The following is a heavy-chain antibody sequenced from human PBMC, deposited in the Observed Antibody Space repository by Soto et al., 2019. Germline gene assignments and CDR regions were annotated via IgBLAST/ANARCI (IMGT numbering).Heavy chain of an antibody. CDR2: MNPNSGNT. D-gene: IGHD1-26*01. V-gene: IGHV1-8*01. J-gene: IGHJ5*02. CDR1: GYTFTSYD. CDR3: AREGAIVPRFFDP. Sequence: ASVKVSCKASGYTFTSYDINWVRQATGQGLEWMGWMNPNSGNTGYSPSLQSRLTITKDTSKNQVVLTMTNLHPVDTATYYCAREGAIVPRFFDPWGQGTLVTVSS.